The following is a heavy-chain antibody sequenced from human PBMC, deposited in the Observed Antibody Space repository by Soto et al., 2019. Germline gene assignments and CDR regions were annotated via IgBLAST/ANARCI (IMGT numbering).Heavy chain of an antibody. J-gene: IGHJ5*02. CDR1: VGSVSSCTYY. CDR2: IYYSWST. CDR3: ARGRDRNNRFDP. V-gene: IGHV4-61*01. Sequence: SETLSLTCTVSVGSVSSCTYYWGWIRQPPGTGLEWIGYIYYSWSTNYNPSLKSRVTISVDTSKNQFSLKLSSVTAAETAVYYCARGRDRNNRFDPWGQGTLVTVSS.